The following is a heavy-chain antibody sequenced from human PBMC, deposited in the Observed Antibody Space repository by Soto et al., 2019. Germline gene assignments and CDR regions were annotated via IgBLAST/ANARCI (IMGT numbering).Heavy chain of an antibody. Sequence: ETLSLTCAVYGGSFSPYFWSWIRQPPGKGLEWIGEINHSGSTNYNPSLTRRATLSVDTSKNQVSLKLTSVTAADTAVYYCARLASGWQYYYFDFWGRGTPVTVSS. CDR3: ARLASGWQYYYFDF. CDR1: GGSFSPYF. CDR2: INHSGST. J-gene: IGHJ2*01. V-gene: IGHV4-34*01. D-gene: IGHD6-19*01.